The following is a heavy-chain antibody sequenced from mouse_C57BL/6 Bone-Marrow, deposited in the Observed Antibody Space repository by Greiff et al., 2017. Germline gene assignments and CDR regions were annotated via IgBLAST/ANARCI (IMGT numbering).Heavy chain of an antibody. CDR3: ASYKCFYAMDY. V-gene: IGHV7-3*01. CDR2: IRNKANGYTT. J-gene: IGHJ4*01. CDR1: GFTFTDYY. Sequence: EVQLQESGGGLVQPGGSLSLSCAASGFTFTDYYMSWVRQPPGKALEWLGFIRNKANGYTTEYTASVKGRFTISRDTSQSILYLQMNALRASDSATCSCASYKCFYAMDYWGQGTSVTVSS. D-gene: IGHD6-1*01.